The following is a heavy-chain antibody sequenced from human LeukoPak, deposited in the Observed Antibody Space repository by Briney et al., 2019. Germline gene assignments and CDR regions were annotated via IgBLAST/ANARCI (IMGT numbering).Heavy chain of an antibody. CDR1: GYTFTGYY. J-gene: IGHJ4*02. CDR3: ARDANWNDDGIDY. D-gene: IGHD1-1*01. Sequence: ASVNVSCKASGYTFTGYYMHWVRQAPGQGLEWMGWINPNSGGTNYAQKFQGRVTMTRDTSISTAYMELSRLRSDDTAVYYCARDANWNDDGIDYWGQGTLVTVSS. CDR2: INPNSGGT. V-gene: IGHV1-2*02.